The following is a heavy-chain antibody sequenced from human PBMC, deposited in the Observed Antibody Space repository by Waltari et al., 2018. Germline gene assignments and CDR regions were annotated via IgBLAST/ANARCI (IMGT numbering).Heavy chain of an antibody. CDR1: GFTFSSYS. J-gene: IGHJ6*02. D-gene: IGHD2-2*01. CDR2: ISSSSSYI. CDR3: AREKYQLPQLIYYYGMDV. V-gene: IGHV3-21*01. Sequence: EVQLVESGGSLVKPGGSLRLSCAASGFTFSSYSMNWVRQAPGKGLEWVASISSSSSYIYYADSVKGRFTISRDNAKNSLYLQMNSLRAEDTAVYYCAREKYQLPQLIYYYGMDVWGQGTTVTVSS.